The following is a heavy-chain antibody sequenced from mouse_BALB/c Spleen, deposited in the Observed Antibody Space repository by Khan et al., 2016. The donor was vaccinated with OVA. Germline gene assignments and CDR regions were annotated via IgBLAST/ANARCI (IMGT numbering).Heavy chain of an antibody. J-gene: IGHJ4*01. CDR3: TDGYYRDAMDY. CDR2: INPYNGGT. D-gene: IGHD2-3*01. Sequence: EVQLVESGPELVKPGASVKISCKASGYSFTGYFMNWVKQSHGKSLEWIGRINPYNGGTFYNQKFKGKATLTVDKSSSTAHMELLSLTSEDSSVYYCTDGYYRDAMDYWGQGTSVTVSS. V-gene: IGHV1-37*01. CDR1: GYSFTGYF.